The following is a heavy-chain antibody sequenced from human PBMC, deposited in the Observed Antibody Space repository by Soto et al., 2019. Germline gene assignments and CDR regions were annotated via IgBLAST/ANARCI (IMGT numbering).Heavy chain of an antibody. Sequence: SDTLSLTCAVYGGSFSGYYWSWIRQPPGKGMEWIGEINHSGSTNNNPYLKSRVTISVDTSKNQFSLKLSSVTAADTAVYYCARVGGYNYGMDVWGQGTTVT. CDR1: GGSFSGYY. V-gene: IGHV4-34*01. CDR3: ARVGGYNYGMDV. CDR2: INHSGST. J-gene: IGHJ6*02. D-gene: IGHD6-13*01.